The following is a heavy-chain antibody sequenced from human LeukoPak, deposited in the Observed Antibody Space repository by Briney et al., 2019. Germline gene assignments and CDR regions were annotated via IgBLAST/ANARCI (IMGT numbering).Heavy chain of an antibody. V-gene: IGHV3-23*01. CDR1: GFTFSNYG. J-gene: IGHJ4*02. CDR3: VKARMPHCGTDCLES. Sequence: PGGSLRLSCAASGFTFSNYGMSWVRQAPGKGLEWVSVIRGSGGGTYYADSVKGRFTISRHNSKNTVYPQMNSLRAEDTAVYYCVKARMPHCGTDCLESWGQGTLVTVSS. D-gene: IGHD2-21*02. CDR2: IRGSGGGT.